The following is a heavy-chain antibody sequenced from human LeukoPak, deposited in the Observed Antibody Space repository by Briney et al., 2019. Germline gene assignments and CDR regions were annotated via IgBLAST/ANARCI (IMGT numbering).Heavy chain of an antibody. CDR3: ARDSAFSSYSN. D-gene: IGHD2-15*01. CDR1: GFTINNNY. J-gene: IGHJ1*01. V-gene: IGHV3-53*01. CDR2: IYSDRST. Sequence: GGSLRLSCTVSGFTINNNYMSWVRQAPGKGLEWVAIIYSDRSTYYPESVKGRFTISRDDSKSTLLLQMDSLRVEDTAIYYCARDSAFSSYSNWGQGTLVTVSS.